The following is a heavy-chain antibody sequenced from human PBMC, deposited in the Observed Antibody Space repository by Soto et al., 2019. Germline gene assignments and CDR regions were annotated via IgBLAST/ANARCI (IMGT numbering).Heavy chain of an antibody. CDR3: ASRXRYDFCSGYQHKYGMDV. CDR1: GGSFSCYY. V-gene: IGHV4-34*01. Sequence: SETLSLTCAVYGGSFSCYYWSWIRQPPGKGLEWIGEINHSGSTNYNPSLKSRVTISVDTSKNQFSLKLSSVTAADTAVYYCASRXRYDFCSGYQHKYGMDVWGQGTTVTVSS. D-gene: IGHD3-3*01. J-gene: IGHJ6*02. CDR2: INHSGST.